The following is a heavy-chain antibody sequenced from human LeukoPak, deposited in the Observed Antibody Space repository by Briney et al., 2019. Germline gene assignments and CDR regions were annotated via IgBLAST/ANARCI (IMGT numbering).Heavy chain of an antibody. Sequence: GGSLRLSCAASGFTFSSYAMHWVRQAPGKGLEWVAVISYDGSNKYYADSVKGRFTISRDNSKNTLYLQMNSLRAEDTAVYYCASLLIVGARNDYWGQGTLVTVSS. CDR3: ASLLIVGARNDY. CDR1: GFTFSSYA. D-gene: IGHD1-26*01. J-gene: IGHJ4*02. V-gene: IGHV3-30-3*01. CDR2: ISYDGSNK.